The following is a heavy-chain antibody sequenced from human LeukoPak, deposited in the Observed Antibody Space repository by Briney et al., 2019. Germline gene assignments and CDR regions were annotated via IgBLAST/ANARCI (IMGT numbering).Heavy chain of an antibody. CDR1: GYTFTSYD. CDR2: MNPNSGNT. V-gene: IGHV1-8*03. Sequence: ASVKVSCKASGYTFTSYDINWVRQATGQGLEWMGWMNPNSGNTGYAQKFQGRVTITRNTSISTAYMELSSLRSEDTAVYYCARNYYDSSTYSYYFDYWGQGTLVTVSS. CDR3: ARNYYDSSTYSYYFDY. J-gene: IGHJ4*02. D-gene: IGHD3-22*01.